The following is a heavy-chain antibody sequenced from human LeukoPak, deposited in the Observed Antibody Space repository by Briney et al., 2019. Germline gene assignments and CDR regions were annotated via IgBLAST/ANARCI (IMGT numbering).Heavy chain of an antibody. J-gene: IGHJ3*02. CDR1: GFTFSTYD. D-gene: IGHD3-9*01. V-gene: IGHV3-9*01. CDR2: ISWNSSSM. CDR3: AKGRYDILTGPDAFDI. Sequence: PGGSLRLSCAASGFTFSTYDMHWVRQAPGKGLEWVSGISWNSSSMGYADSVKGRFTISRDNAKNSLYLQMNSLRAEDTALYYCAKGRYDILTGPDAFDIWGQGTMVTVSS.